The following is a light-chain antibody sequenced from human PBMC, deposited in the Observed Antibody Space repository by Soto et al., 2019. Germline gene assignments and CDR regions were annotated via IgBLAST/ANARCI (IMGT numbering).Light chain of an antibody. Sequence: SYELTPPPSASAAPGQTARITWDRNNIGSESVHWYQQKTGQAPVLVVYDDSDRPSGIPHRFSASCAGNTASLTINRVEDGDEAALHRQGWDSSTDYPALGTGPKVTV. J-gene: IGLJ1*01. CDR1: NIGSES. V-gene: IGLV3-21*02. CDR2: DDS. CDR3: QGWDSSTDYPA.